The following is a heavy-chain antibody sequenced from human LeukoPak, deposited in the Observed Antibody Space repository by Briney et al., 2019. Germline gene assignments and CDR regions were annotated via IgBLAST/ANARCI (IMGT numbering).Heavy chain of an antibody. Sequence: GGSLRLSCAASGFTFSSYSMNWVRQAPGKGLEWVSSISSSSSYIYYADSVKGRFTISRDNAKNSLYLQMNSLRAEDTAVYHCASEGAARRNWFDPWGQGTLVTVSS. CDR3: ASEGAARRNWFDP. CDR1: GFTFSSYS. CDR2: ISSSSSYI. J-gene: IGHJ5*02. D-gene: IGHD6-6*01. V-gene: IGHV3-21*01.